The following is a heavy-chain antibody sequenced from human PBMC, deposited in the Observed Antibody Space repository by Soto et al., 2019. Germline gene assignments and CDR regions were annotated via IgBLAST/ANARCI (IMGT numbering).Heavy chain of an antibody. V-gene: IGHV3-7*01. CDR1: GFTFSSYW. CDR3: ARHDYVWGSPIGYFDY. Sequence: GGSLRLSCAASGFTFSSYWMSWVRQAPGKGLEWVANIKQDGSEKYYADSVKGRFTISRDNAKNSLYLQMNSLRAEDTAVYYCARHDYVWGSPIGYFDYWGQGPLVTVSS. CDR2: IKQDGSEK. J-gene: IGHJ4*02. D-gene: IGHD3-16*01.